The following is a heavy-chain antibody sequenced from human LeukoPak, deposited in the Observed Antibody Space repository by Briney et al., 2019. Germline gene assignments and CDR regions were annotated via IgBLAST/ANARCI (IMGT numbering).Heavy chain of an antibody. CDR2: INHSGST. D-gene: IGHD3-22*01. Sequence: SETLSLTCAVYGGSFSGYYWSWIRQPPGKGLEWIGEINHSGSTNYNPSLKSRVTISVDTSKNQFSLKLSSVTAADTAVYYCARVSPLWGRRYYDSSGYYFDYWGQGTLVTVPS. J-gene: IGHJ4*02. CDR3: ARVSPLWGRRYYDSSGYYFDY. CDR1: GGSFSGYY. V-gene: IGHV4-34*01.